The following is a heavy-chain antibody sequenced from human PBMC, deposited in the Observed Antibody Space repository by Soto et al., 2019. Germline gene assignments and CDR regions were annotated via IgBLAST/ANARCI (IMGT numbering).Heavy chain of an antibody. J-gene: IGHJ4*02. Sequence: PGGSLRLSCAASGFTFSSYWMHWVRQAPGKGLVWVSRINSDGSSTSYADSVKGRFTISRDNAKNTLYLQMNSLRAEDTAVYYCARSYYDILTGLDYWGQGTLVTVSS. D-gene: IGHD3-9*01. V-gene: IGHV3-74*01. CDR2: INSDGSST. CDR1: GFTFSSYW. CDR3: ARSYYDILTGLDY.